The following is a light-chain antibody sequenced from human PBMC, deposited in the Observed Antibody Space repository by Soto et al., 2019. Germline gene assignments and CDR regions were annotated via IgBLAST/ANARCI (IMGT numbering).Light chain of an antibody. CDR1: QSINTW. CDR2: RAS. J-gene: IGKJ3*01. CDR3: HHYNTYSGT. V-gene: IGKV1-5*03. Sequence: DIQMTQSPSTLSASVGDRVTITCRASQSINTWLAWYQQKPGKAPKLLIYRASTLESGVPSRFSGSGSGTEFPLTISSLQPDDFSTYYCHHYNTYSGTFGPGTKVDI.